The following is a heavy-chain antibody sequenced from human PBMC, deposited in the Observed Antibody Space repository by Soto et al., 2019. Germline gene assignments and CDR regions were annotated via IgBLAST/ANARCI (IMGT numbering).Heavy chain of an antibody. Sequence: SETLSLTCTVSGGSISSGGDFYWNWIRQHPEKGLEWIGYISYSGSTDYNPSLQSRIGISVDTSRNQFALKLSSVTAADTAVYYCARGWASGPSPFDHWGQGTLVTVSS. V-gene: IGHV4-31*03. CDR1: GGSISSGGDFY. CDR2: ISYSGST. D-gene: IGHD3-10*01. CDR3: ARGWASGPSPFDH. J-gene: IGHJ4*02.